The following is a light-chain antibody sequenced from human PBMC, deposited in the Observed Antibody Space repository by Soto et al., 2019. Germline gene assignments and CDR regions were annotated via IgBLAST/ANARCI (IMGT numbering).Light chain of an antibody. CDR1: QSVSSY. Sequence: EIVLTQSPVTLSLCPGERATLSCRASQSVSSYLAWYQQKPGQAPRLLIYDASNRATGIPDRFSGSGSGTDFTLTFSSLEPEDFAVYYCQQYSNWPITFGQGTRLEI. V-gene: IGKV3-11*01. CDR2: DAS. J-gene: IGKJ5*01. CDR3: QQYSNWPIT.